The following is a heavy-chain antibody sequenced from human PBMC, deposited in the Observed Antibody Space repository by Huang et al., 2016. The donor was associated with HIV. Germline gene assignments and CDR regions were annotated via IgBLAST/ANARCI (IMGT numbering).Heavy chain of an antibody. CDR2: IIPMFGTP. J-gene: IGHJ4*02. V-gene: IGHV1-69*13. Sequence: QVQLMQSGAEVKTPGSSVTVSCKASGGTFSKYAISWVRQAPGQGLEWMGGIIPMFGTPNYARKFQGRVTSTADDSTSTTYVEVSSLRSEDTALYYCARGQLGSYGDYDVLYWGQGTLVTVSS. CDR1: GGTFSKYA. CDR3: ARGQLGSYGDYDVLY. D-gene: IGHD4-17*01.